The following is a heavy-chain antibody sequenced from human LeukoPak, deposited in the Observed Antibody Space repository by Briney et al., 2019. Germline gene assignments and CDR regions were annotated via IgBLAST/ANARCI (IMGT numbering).Heavy chain of an antibody. CDR1: GFTFSSYA. Sequence: GRSLRLSCAASGFTFSSYAMHWVRQAPGKGLEGVAVISYDGSNKYYADSVKGRFTISRDNSKNTLYLQMNSLRAEDTAVYYCARDPRQQLVLDYWGQGTLVTVSP. V-gene: IGHV3-30*04. CDR2: ISYDGSNK. J-gene: IGHJ4*02. D-gene: IGHD6-13*01. CDR3: ARDPRQQLVLDY.